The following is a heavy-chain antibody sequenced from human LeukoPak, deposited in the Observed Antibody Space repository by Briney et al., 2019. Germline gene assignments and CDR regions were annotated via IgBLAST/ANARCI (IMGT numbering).Heavy chain of an antibody. CDR1: GFTFSSYG. CDR3: ARIGDFWSGYLGYHYYGMDV. D-gene: IGHD3-3*01. Sequence: HPGGSLRLSCAASGFTFSSYGMHWVRQAPGKGLEWVAVIWYDGSNKYCADSVKGRFTISRDNSKNTLYLQMNSLRAEDTAVYYCARIGDFWSGYLGYHYYGMDVWGQGTTVTVSS. CDR2: IWYDGSNK. V-gene: IGHV3-33*01. J-gene: IGHJ6*02.